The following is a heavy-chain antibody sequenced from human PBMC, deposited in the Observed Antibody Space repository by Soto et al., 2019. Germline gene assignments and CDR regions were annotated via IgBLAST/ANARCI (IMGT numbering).Heavy chain of an antibody. Sequence: QVQLVQSGAEEKKPGASVKVSCKASGYTCTSYAMHGVRQAPGQRLEWMGWINAGNGNTKYSQKFQGRVTITRDTSARTAYMALSRLRSAVTAGHYCAIILGSSWSYYGMDVWGQGTTVTVSS. CDR3: AIILGSSWSYYGMDV. J-gene: IGHJ6*02. D-gene: IGHD6-13*01. V-gene: IGHV1-3*05. CDR1: GYTCTSYA. CDR2: INAGNGNT.